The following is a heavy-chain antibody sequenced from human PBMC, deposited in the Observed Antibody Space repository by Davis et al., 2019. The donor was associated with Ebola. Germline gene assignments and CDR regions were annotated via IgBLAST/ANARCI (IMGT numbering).Heavy chain of an antibody. CDR1: GGSFSGYY. J-gene: IGHJ5*02. CDR2: VYYTGSA. D-gene: IGHD6-25*01. CDR3: ARHPIAQRGAGYWLDP. V-gene: IGHV4-39*01. Sequence: MPSETLSLTCAVYGGSFSGYYWGWIRQSPGKGLYWIGSVYYTGSAYYNMSLRSRVSISVDASKNQFSLTLTSVTAADTAMYYCARHPIAQRGAGYWLDPWGQGTLVTVSS.